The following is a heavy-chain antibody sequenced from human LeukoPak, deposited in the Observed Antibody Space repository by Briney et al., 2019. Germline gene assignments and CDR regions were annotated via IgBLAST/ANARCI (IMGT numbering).Heavy chain of an antibody. V-gene: IGHV4-61*02. J-gene: IGHJ1*01. Sequence: PSETLSLTCTVSGGSISSDSYYWSWIRQPAGKGLEWIGRIYTSGRTNYNPSLKSRVTISVDTSKNQFSLKLSSVTAADTAVYYCARGSYDSSDFEYFHHWGQGTLVTVSS. CDR2: IYTSGRT. CDR1: GGSISSDSYY. CDR3: ARGSYDSSDFEYFHH. D-gene: IGHD3-22*01.